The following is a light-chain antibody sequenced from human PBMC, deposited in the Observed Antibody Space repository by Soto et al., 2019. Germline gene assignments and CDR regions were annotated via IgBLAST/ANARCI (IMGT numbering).Light chain of an antibody. V-gene: IGLV1-44*01. CDR3: ASWDNSLNGLYV. CDR1: SSNIGSHP. CDR2: GDN. Sequence: QSVLTQPPSASGTPGQSVSISCSGSSSNIGSHPVNWYQQLPGTAPKLLLYGDNQRPSGVPDRFSGSKSGTSASLAISGLQSEDEAHYYCASWDNSLNGLYVFGTGTRSPS. J-gene: IGLJ1*01.